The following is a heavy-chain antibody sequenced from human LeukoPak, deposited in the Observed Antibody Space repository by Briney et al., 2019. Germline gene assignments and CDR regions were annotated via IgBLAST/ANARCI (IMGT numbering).Heavy chain of an antibody. J-gene: IGHJ4*02. D-gene: IGHD2-15*01. CDR2: ISGSGRGSNT. CDR1: GFTFSSYA. V-gene: IGHV3-23*01. Sequence: QTGGSLRLSCAASGFTFSSYAMSWVRQAPGKGLEWVSNISGSGRGSNTYYADSVKGRFTISRDNSKNTLYLQMNSLRAEDTAVYYCAKSGLNRFDYWGQGTLVTVSS. CDR3: AKSGLNRFDY.